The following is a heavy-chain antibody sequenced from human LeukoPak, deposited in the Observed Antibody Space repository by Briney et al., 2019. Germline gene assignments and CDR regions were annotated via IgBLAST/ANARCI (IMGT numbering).Heavy chain of an antibody. J-gene: IGHJ6*02. D-gene: IGHD4-23*01. CDR1: GFTFSSHS. Sequence: GGSLRLSCAGSGFTFSSHSINWVRQAPGKGLEWVSSISSSSSFRYYADSVRGRFTISRDNAKNSVYLQMNSLRAEDTAVYYCARNVPHYGDNSAANYYYGMDVWGQGTTVTVSS. V-gene: IGHV3-21*01. CDR3: ARNVPHYGDNSAANYYYGMDV. CDR2: ISSSSSFR.